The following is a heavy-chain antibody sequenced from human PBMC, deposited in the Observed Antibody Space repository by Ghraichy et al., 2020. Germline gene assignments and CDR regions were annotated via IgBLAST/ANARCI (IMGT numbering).Heavy chain of an antibody. CDR2: ISSSSSTI. V-gene: IGHV3-48*01. J-gene: IGHJ4*02. CDR1: GFTFSSYS. Sequence: GGSLRLSCAASGFTFSSYSMNWVRQAPGKGLEWVSYISSSSSTIYYADFVKGRFTISRDNAKNSLYLQMNSLRAEDTAVYYCARTGAGYTYYDYVWGTPGGRFDYWGQGTLVTVSS. D-gene: IGHD3-16*01. CDR3: ARTGAGYTYYDYVWGTPGGRFDY.